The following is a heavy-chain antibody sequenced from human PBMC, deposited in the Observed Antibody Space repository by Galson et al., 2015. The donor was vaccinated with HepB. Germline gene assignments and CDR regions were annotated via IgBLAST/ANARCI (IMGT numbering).Heavy chain of an antibody. Sequence: LSLTCTVSGGSISSGDYYWSWIRQPPGKGLEWIGYIYYSGSTYYNPSLKSRVTISVDTSKNQFSLKLSSVTAADTAVYYCARRGGRTVTPYDAFDIWGQGTMVTVSS. CDR3: ARRGGRTVTPYDAFDI. CDR2: IYYSGST. D-gene: IGHD4-17*01. CDR1: GGSISSGDYY. V-gene: IGHV4-30-4*01. J-gene: IGHJ3*02.